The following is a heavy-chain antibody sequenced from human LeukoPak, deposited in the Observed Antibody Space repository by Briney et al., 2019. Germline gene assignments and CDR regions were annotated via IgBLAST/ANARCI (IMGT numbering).Heavy chain of an antibody. CDR2: IIPILGIA. V-gene: IGHV1-69*04. J-gene: IGHJ4*02. CDR3: ARGYFPVAFDY. D-gene: IGHD6-19*01. Sequence: SVKVSCKASGGTFSSYAISWVRQAPGQGLEWMGRIIPILGIANYAQKFQGRVTITADKSTSTAYMELSSLRSEDTAVFYCARGYFPVAFDYWGQGTLVTVSS. CDR1: GGTFSSYA.